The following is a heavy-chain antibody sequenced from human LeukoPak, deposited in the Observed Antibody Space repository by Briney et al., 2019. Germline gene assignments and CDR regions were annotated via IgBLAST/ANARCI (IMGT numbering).Heavy chain of an antibody. CDR1: GFTFSSYG. J-gene: IGHJ4*02. V-gene: IGHV3-33*01. Sequence: GGSLRLSCAASGFTFSSYGMHWVRQAPGKGLEWVSVIWYDGSNKYYADSVKGRFTISRDNSKNTLYLQMNSLRAADTAVYYCARCGFRYYGSGSYYRPNYYFDYWGQGTLVTVSS. CDR3: ARCGFRYYGSGSYYRPNYYFDY. CDR2: IWYDGSNK. D-gene: IGHD3-10*01.